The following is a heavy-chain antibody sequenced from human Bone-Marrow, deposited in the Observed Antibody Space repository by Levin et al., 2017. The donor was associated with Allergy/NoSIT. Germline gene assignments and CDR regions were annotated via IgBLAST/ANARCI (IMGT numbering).Heavy chain of an antibody. CDR1: GGSFSGYY. CDR2: INHSGST. V-gene: IGHV4-34*01. CDR3: ARGQPPYIVATIGVGGFDY. D-gene: IGHD5-12*01. J-gene: IGHJ4*02. Sequence: SQTLSLTCAVYGGSFSGYYWSWIRQPPGKGLEWIGEINHSGSTNYNPSLKSRVTISVDTSKNQFSLKLSSVTAADTAVYYCARGQPPYIVATIGVGGFDYWGQGTLVTVSS.